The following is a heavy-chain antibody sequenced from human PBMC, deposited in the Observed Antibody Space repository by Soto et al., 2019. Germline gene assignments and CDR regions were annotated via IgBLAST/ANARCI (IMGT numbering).Heavy chain of an antibody. CDR1: GYTFTSYA. D-gene: IGHD4-17*01. J-gene: IGHJ6*03. V-gene: IGHV1-3*01. CDR3: ARDTVPYYYYYMDV. Sequence: GASVKVSCKASGYTFTSYAMYWVRQAPGQRLEWMGWINAGNGNTKYSQKFQGRVTITRDTSASTAYMELSSLRSEDTAVYYCARDTVPYYYYYMDVWGKGTTVTVSS. CDR2: INAGNGNT.